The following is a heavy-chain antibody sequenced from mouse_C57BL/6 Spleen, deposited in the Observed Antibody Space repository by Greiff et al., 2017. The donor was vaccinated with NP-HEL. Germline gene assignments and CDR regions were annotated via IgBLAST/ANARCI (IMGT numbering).Heavy chain of an antibody. V-gene: IGHV14-3*01. CDR1: GFNIKNTY. CDR2: IDPANGNT. D-gene: IGHD2-12*01. J-gene: IGHJ4*01. CDR3: DNGRRRGGSAMDY. Sequence: VQLQQSVAELVRPGASVKLSCTASGFNIKNTYMHWVKQRPEQGLEWIGRIDPANGNTKYAPKFQGKANITADTSSNTAYLQLSSLTSEDTAIYYCDNGRRRGGSAMDYWGQGTSVTVSS.